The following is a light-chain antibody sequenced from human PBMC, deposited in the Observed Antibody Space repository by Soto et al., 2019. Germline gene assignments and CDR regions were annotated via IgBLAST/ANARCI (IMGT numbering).Light chain of an antibody. Sequence: AIQLTQSPSSLSASVGDRVTISCRASQGIGNDLAWYQQKPGKAPRLLIFAASNLQSGVPSRFSGSGSRTDFTLTISRLQPEDFATYYCLQLYNFSWTFGQGSKVEIK. CDR3: LQLYNFSWT. V-gene: IGKV1-6*01. CDR2: AAS. CDR1: QGIGND. J-gene: IGKJ1*01.